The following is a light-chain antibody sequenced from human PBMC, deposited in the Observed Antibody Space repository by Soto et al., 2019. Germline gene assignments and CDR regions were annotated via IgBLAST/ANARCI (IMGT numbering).Light chain of an antibody. J-gene: IGKJ4*01. CDR1: QSVSSSY. Sequence: EIVLTQSPGTQSLSPGERATLSCRARQSVSSSYLAWYQQKPGQAPRLLIYGATSRATGIPDRFSGSGSGTDFTLTISRLEPEDFAVYYCQQYGSSPLTFGGGTKVESK. V-gene: IGKV3-20*01. CDR3: QQYGSSPLT. CDR2: GAT.